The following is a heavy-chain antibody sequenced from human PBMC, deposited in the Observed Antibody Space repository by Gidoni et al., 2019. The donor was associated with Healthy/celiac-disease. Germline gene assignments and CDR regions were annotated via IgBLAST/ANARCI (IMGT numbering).Heavy chain of an antibody. Sequence: QVTLRESGPALVKPTQTLTLTCTFSGFSLSTSGMCVSWIRQPPGKALEWLARIDWDDDKYTSTSLKTRLTISKDTSKNQVVLTMTNMDPVDTATYYCARIRVYYYYGMDVWVQGTTVTVSS. V-gene: IGHV2-70*15. CDR3: ARIRVYYYYGMDV. CDR2: IDWDDDK. J-gene: IGHJ6*02. CDR1: GFSLSTSGMC.